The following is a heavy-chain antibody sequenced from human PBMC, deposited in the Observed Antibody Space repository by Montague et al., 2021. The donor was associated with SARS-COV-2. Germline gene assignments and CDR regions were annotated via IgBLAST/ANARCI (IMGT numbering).Heavy chain of an antibody. CDR1: GFAFNNYA. V-gene: IGHV3-30*09. D-gene: IGHD6-19*01. Sequence: SLRLSCAASGFAFNNYAMHWVRQAPGKGLEWVAIISYDGCNKYYADSVKGRFAISRDNSKNTLYLQMNSLRAEDTAVYYCVRASLIKARIAVAGTTVYWGQGTLVTISS. J-gene: IGHJ4*02. CDR2: ISYDGCNK. CDR3: VRASLIKARIAVAGTTVY.